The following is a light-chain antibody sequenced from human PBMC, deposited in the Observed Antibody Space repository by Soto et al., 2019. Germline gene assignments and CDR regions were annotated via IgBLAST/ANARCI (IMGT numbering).Light chain of an antibody. Sequence: QSALTQPASVSGSPGQSITISSTGTSSDVGDYKYVSWYQQHPGKAPKLMIYEVSNRPLGVSNRFSGSKSGNTASLTISGLQAEDEADYYCSSYTSTNILYVFGTGTKVTVL. CDR1: SSDVGDYKY. V-gene: IGLV2-14*01. CDR3: SSYTSTNILYV. CDR2: EVS. J-gene: IGLJ1*01.